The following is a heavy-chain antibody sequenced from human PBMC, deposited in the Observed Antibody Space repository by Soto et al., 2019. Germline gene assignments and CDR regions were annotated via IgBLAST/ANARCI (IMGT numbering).Heavy chain of an antibody. D-gene: IGHD3-10*01. CDR2: IYYSGST. CDR3: ARSHGVLSSGSYYMYFDY. Sequence: SETLSLTCTVSGGSISSYYWSWIRQPPGKGLEWIGYIYYSGSTNYNPSLKSRVTISVDTSKNQFSLKLSSVTAADTAVYYCARSHGVLSSGSYYMYFDYWGQGTLVTVSS. J-gene: IGHJ4*02. V-gene: IGHV4-59*01. CDR1: GGSISSYY.